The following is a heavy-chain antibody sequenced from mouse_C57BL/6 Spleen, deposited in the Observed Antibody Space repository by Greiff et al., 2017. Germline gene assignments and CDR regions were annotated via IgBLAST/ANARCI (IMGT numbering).Heavy chain of an antibody. CDR2: ILPGSGST. J-gene: IGHJ2*01. CDR1: GYTFTGYW. Sequence: QVQLQQSGAELMKPGASVKLSCKATGYTFTGYWIEWVKQRPGHGLEWIGEILPGSGSTNDNGKFKGKATFTADTSSNTAYMQLSSLTTEDSAIYYSARGATVVAPDDWGQGTTLTVSS. V-gene: IGHV1-9*01. D-gene: IGHD1-1*01. CDR3: ARGATVVAPDD.